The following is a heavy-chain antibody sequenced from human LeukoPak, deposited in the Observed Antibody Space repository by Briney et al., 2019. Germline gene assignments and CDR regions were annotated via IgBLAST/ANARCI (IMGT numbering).Heavy chain of an antibody. CDR1: GFTVSSNY. J-gene: IGHJ4*02. CDR3: AGDSGYSSSSGS. D-gene: IGHD6-13*01. V-gene: IGHV3-66*01. CDR2: IYSGGST. Sequence: GGSLRLSCAASGFTVSSNYMSWVRQAPGKGLEWVSVIYSGGSTFYAESVKGRFTISRDNSKNTLYLQMNSLRAEDTAVYYCAGDSGYSSSSGSWGQGTLVTVSS.